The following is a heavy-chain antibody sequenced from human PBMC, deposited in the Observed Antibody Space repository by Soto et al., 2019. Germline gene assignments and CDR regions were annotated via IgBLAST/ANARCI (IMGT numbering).Heavy chain of an antibody. CDR1: GGSFSGYY. D-gene: IGHD3-16*01. J-gene: IGHJ5*02. CDR3: ASGGTDYVWGSYRNWFDP. Sequence: PSETLSLTCAVYGGSFSGYYWSWIRQPPGKGLEWIGEINHSGSTNYNPSLKSRVTISVDTSKNQFSLKLSSVTAADTAVYYCASGGTDYVWGSYRNWFDPWGQGTLVTVSS. V-gene: IGHV4-34*01. CDR2: INHSGST.